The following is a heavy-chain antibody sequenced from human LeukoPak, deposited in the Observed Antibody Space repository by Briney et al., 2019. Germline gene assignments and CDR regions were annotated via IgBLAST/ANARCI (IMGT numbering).Heavy chain of an antibody. Sequence: GGSLRLSCAASGFTFSSYAMHWVRQAPGRGLEWVAVISYDGSNKYYADSVKGRFTISRDNSKNTLYLQMNSLRAEDTAVYYCARDFWAPVVAATTLPDYWGQGTLVTVSS. CDR3: ARDFWAPVVAATTLPDY. V-gene: IGHV3-30*04. D-gene: IGHD2-15*01. J-gene: IGHJ4*02. CDR1: GFTFSSYA. CDR2: ISYDGSNK.